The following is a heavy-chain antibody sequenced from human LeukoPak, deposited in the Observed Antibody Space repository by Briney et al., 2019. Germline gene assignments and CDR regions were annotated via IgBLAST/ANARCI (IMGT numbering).Heavy chain of an antibody. CDR2: IIPNSGGT. D-gene: IGHD3-10*01. Sequence: ASLKVSCKASVYTFTGYIMYCVPHSLGQGVERMCRIIPNSGGTNYAQKFQGSVTMTRDTSISTAYMELRRPRSDDTAVYYCARDSGERGSGSYLIAYWGQGTLVTVSS. CDR3: ARDSGERGSGSYLIAY. CDR1: VYTFTGYI. J-gene: IGHJ4*02. V-gene: IGHV1-2*06.